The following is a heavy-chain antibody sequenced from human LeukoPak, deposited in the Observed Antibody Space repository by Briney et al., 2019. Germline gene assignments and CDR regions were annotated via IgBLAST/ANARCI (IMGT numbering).Heavy chain of an antibody. Sequence: PSEALSLTCAVSGGSISSSNWWSWVRQPPGKGLEWIGEIYHSGSTNYNPSLKSRVTISVDKSKNQFSLKLSSVTAADTAVYYCARVVVSSSTSCCPFDYWGQGTLVTVSS. CDR2: IYHSGST. V-gene: IGHV4-4*02. D-gene: IGHD2-2*01. CDR3: ARVVVSSSTSCCPFDY. CDR1: GGSISSSNW. J-gene: IGHJ4*02.